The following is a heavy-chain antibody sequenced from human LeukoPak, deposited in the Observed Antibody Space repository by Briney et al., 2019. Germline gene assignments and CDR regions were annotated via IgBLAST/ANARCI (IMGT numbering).Heavy chain of an antibody. CDR2: IYHSGST. J-gene: IGHJ4*02. D-gene: IGHD6-19*01. V-gene: IGHV4-4*02. Sequence: PSGTLSLTYAVSGGSISSSNWWSWVRQPPGKGLEWIGEIYHSGSTNYNPSLKSRVTISVDKSKNQFSLKLSSVTAADTAVYYCARPLKPYSSGWLDWGQGTLVTVSS. CDR3: ARPLKPYSSGWLD. CDR1: GGSISSSNW.